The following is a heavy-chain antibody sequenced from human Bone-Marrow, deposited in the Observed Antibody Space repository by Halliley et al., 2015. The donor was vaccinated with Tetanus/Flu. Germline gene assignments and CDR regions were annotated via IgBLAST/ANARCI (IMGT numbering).Heavy chain of an antibody. CDR2: IYLGDSDT. D-gene: IGHD3-16*01. J-gene: IGHJ5*02. CDR3: TRGGFGDYFDP. V-gene: IGHV5-51*01. CDR1: GHNLSSVW. Sequence: VQLVQSGAEVKKPGESLKIYCKVTGHNLSSVWITWVRQMPGKGLEWIGFIYLGDSDTKYSPSFQGQVPMSADNSINTAYLQWSSLKASNTAMYFCTRGGFGDYFDPWGQGTLVPVSS.